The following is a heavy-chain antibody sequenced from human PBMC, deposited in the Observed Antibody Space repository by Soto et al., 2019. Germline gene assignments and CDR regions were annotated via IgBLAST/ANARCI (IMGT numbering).Heavy chain of an antibody. V-gene: IGHV3-7*01. J-gene: IGHJ4*02. CDR2: XXXXXXXX. CDR1: GFTLSGYW. Sequence: EVQLVESGGGLVQPGWSLRLSCAASGFTLSGYWMSWVRQAPGKGLEWVAXXXXXXXXXXYVDSVKGRFTISSDNAKXXXXXXXXXXXXXXXXXXXXXXXXXXXXHDWGQGTLVTVSS. CDR3: XXXXXXXXHD.